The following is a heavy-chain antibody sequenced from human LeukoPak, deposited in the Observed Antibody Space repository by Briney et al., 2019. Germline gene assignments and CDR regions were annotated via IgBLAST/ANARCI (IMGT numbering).Heavy chain of an antibody. V-gene: IGHV4-39*01. CDR2: IYYTGST. D-gene: IGHD1-26*01. CDR3: ASLRERSYYARGFDY. J-gene: IGHJ4*02. Sequence: PSETLSLTCTVSGGSISSSSYYWDWIRQPPGKGLEYIGSIYYTGSTYYNPSLKSRVTISIDTSRNQFSLKLSSVTAADTAVYYCASLRERSYYARGFDYWGQGTLVTVSS. CDR1: GGSISSSSYY.